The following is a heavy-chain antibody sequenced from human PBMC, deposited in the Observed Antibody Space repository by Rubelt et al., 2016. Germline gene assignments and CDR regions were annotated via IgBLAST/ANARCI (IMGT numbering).Heavy chain of an antibody. Sequence: QVQLVQSGAEVKKPGASVKVSCKASGYTFTGYYMHWVRQAPGQGLEWVGRINPNSGGTNYAQKFQGRVTMTRATAITTAYMELSRLRSDDTAVFYCARESSSGWYIDYWGQGTLVTVSS. CDR2: INPNSGGT. D-gene: IGHD6-19*01. V-gene: IGHV1-2*06. CDR3: ARESSSGWYIDY. CDR1: GYTFTGYY. J-gene: IGHJ4*02.